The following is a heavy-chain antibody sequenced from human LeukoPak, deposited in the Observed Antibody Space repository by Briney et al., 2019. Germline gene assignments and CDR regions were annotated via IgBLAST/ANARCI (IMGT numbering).Heavy chain of an antibody. CDR1: GFTFSSYA. D-gene: IGHD5-24*01. V-gene: IGHV3-30*04. CDR3: VRDGDAYNFDF. CDR2: ISYDGSIK. J-gene: IGHJ4*02. Sequence: GRSLRLSCAASGFTFSSYAMHWVRQAPGKGLEWVAVISYDGSIKYYADSVKGRFTISRDNARNTLNLHMISLRAEDTAVYFCVRDGDAYNFDFWGQGVLVTVSS.